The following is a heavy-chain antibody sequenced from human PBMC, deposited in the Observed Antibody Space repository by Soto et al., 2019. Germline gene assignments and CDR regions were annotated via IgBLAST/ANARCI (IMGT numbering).Heavy chain of an antibody. V-gene: IGHV3-30-3*01. D-gene: IGHD2-15*01. Sequence: VGSLRLSCAASGFTFSSYAMHWVRQAPGKGLEWVAVISYDGSNKYYADSVKGRFTISRDNSKNTLYLQMNSLRAEDTAVYYCARVKGSTYYYYYGMDVWGQGTTVTVSS. CDR1: GFTFSSYA. CDR3: ARVKGSTYYYYYGMDV. J-gene: IGHJ6*02. CDR2: ISYDGSNK.